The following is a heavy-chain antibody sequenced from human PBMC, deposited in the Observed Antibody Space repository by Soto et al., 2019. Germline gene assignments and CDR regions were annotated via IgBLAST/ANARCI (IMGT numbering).Heavy chain of an antibody. D-gene: IGHD2-15*01. CDR2: DHYSGNT. CDR3: ARQDRVVAEGRWFDP. CDR1: GYSISSGYH. Sequence: SETLSLTCTVSGYSISSGYHWTWVQQPPGKGLEWRGSDHYSGNTYYNPSLKSRLTISVDKSKNQFSLNLSSVTAADTAVYYCARQDRVVAEGRWFDPWGQGTLVTVSS. J-gene: IGHJ5*02. V-gene: IGHV4-38-2*02.